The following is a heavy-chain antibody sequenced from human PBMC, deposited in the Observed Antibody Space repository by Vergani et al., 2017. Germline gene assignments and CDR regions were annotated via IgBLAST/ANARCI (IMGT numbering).Heavy chain of an antibody. CDR1: EYSFGNYW. CDR2: IYPADSDT. V-gene: IGHV5-51*01. D-gene: IGHD1-1*01. CDR3: ARHTTYTDS. J-gene: IGHJ4*02. Sequence: EVRLVQSGAVVKKSGESLKISCQASEYSFGNYWIGWVRQMPGKGLEWMGIIYPADSDTRYSPSFQGQVTISADKSISTAFLQWDSLKASDTALYYCARHTTYTDSGGQGTLVTVSS.